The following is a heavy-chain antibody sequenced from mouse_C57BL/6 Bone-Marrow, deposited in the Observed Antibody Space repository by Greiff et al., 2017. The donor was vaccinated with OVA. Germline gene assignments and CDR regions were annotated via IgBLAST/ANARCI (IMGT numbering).Heavy chain of an antibody. CDR1: GFTFNTYA. Sequence: EVQLQESGGGLVQPKGSLKLSCAASGFTFNTYAMHWVRQAPGKGFEWVARLRSKSSNYATYYADSVKDRFTISSNDSQSMLYLQKNNLKTVETAVYACVRGKRDAMDYWGQGTSVTVSS. CDR2: LRSKSSNYAT. CDR3: VRGKRDAMDY. V-gene: IGHV10-3*01. J-gene: IGHJ4*01.